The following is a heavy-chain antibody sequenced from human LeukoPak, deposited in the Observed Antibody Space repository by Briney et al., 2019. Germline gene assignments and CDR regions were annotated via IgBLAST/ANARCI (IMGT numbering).Heavy chain of an antibody. J-gene: IGHJ4*02. Sequence: GRSLRLSCAASGFTFSSYGMHWVRQAPGKGLEWVAVISYDGGNKYYADSVKGRFTISRDNSKNTLYPQMNSLRAEDTAVYYCAKDYYDSSGYYYSSAVDYWGQGTLVTVSS. CDR1: GFTFSSYG. CDR3: AKDYYDSSGYYYSSAVDY. D-gene: IGHD3-22*01. V-gene: IGHV3-30*18. CDR2: ISYDGGNK.